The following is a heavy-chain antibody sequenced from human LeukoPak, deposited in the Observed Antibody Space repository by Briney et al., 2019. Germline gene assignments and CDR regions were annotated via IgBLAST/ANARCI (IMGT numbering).Heavy chain of an antibody. J-gene: IGHJ4*02. D-gene: IGHD3-10*01. CDR3: ARGGPGNYYFDY. CDR2: IWYDGSNK. V-gene: IGHV3-33*01. CDR1: GFTFSSYG. Sequence: PGRSLSLSCAASGFTFSSYGMHWVRQAPGKGLEWVAVIWYDGSNKYYADSVKGRFTISRDNSKNTLYLQMNSLRAEDTAVYYCARGGPGNYYFDYWGQGTLVTVSS.